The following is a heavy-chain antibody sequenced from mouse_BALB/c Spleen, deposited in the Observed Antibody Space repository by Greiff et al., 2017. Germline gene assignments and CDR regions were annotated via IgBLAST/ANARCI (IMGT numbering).Heavy chain of an antibody. Sequence: EVNVVESGGGLVQPGGSRKLSCAASGFTFSDYGMAWVRQAPGKGPEWVAFISNLAYSIYYADTVTGRFTISRENAKNTLYLEMSSLRSEDTAMYYCARDQGFAYWGQGTLVTVSA. CDR2: ISNLAYSI. J-gene: IGHJ3*01. D-gene: IGHD3-2*02. CDR1: GFTFSDYG. CDR3: ARDQGFAY. V-gene: IGHV5-15*02.